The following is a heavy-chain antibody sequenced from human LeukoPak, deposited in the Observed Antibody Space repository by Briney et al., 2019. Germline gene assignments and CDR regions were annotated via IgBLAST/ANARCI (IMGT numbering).Heavy chain of an antibody. V-gene: IGHV3-7*01. J-gene: IGHJ3*01. CDR2: IRQGGSEK. D-gene: IGHD2/OR15-2a*01. Sequence: PGGSLRLSCAGSGFTIGSYWMSWVRQAPGKGLEWVANIRQGGSEKYYVDSVKGRLTISRDNAKNSLYLQMNSLRAEDTGIYYCARAGYYGDDAFDLWGQGTMVTVSS. CDR3: ARAGYYGDDAFDL. CDR1: GFTIGSYW.